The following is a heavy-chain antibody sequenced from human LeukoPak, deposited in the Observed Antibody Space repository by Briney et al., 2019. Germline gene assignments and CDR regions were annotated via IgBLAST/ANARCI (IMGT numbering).Heavy chain of an antibody. J-gene: IGHJ4*02. CDR2: INPNSGGT. V-gene: IGHV1-2*02. CDR1: GYTFTGYY. D-gene: IGHD2-2*02. CDR3: ARRYCSSANCYTAPDY. Sequence: ASVKVSCKASGYTFTGYYMHWVRQAPGQGLEWMGWINPNSGGTKYAQKFQGRVTMTRDTSISTAYMELSRLRSDDTAVYYCARRYCSSANCYTAPDYWGQGTLVTVSS.